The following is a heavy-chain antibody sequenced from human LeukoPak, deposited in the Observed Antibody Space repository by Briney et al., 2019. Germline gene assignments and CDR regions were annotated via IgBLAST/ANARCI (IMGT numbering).Heavy chain of an antibody. V-gene: IGHV3-23*01. CDR3: AKGPFFYYDASGYNYFDY. CDR1: GFTFSSFA. D-gene: IGHD3-22*01. Sequence: GGSLRLSCAASGFTFSSFAMSWVRQAPGKGLEWVSSISGSGGMAYSADSVKGRFTISRDNPNNTLYLQMNSLRAEDTAIFYCAKGPFFYYDASGYNYFDYWGQGTQVTVSS. J-gene: IGHJ4*02. CDR2: ISGSGGMA.